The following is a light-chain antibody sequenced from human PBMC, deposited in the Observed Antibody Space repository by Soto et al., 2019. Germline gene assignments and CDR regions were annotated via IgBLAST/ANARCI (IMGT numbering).Light chain of an antibody. J-gene: IGKJ2*01. CDR3: DQYHILPYT. V-gene: IGKV1-33*01. CDR1: QDISNY. CDR2: DAS. Sequence: DIQMTQSPSSLSASVGDRVTITCQASQDISNYVNWFQQKPGKAPKLLIYDASNLETGVPSRFSGSGSGTDFSFTISSLQPEDIAAYYCDQYHILPYTFGQGTKLHIK.